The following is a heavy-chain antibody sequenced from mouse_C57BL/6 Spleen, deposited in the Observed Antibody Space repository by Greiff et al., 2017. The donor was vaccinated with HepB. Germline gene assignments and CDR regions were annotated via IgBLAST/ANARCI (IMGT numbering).Heavy chain of an antibody. CDR2: SRNKANDYTT. Sequence: EVKLVESGGGLVQSGRSLRLSCATSGFTFSDFYMEWVRQAPGKGLERIAASRNKANDYTTEYSASVKGRFIGSRDTSHSILYLQMNDLRAEDTSLYYCARVPYDDYDEGAMDYWGQGTSVTVAS. V-gene: IGHV7-1*01. D-gene: IGHD2-4*01. CDR3: ARVPYDDYDEGAMDY. J-gene: IGHJ4*01. CDR1: GFTFSDFY.